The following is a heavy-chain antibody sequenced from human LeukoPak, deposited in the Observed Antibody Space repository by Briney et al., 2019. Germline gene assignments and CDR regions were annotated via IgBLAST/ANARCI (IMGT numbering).Heavy chain of an antibody. J-gene: IGHJ4*02. CDR3: ARDTVITGTTRV. D-gene: IGHD1-14*01. CDR1: GGTFSSYA. Sequence: ASVKVSCKVSGGTFSSYAISWVRQAPGQGLEWMGRIIPIFGTANYAQKFQGRVTITTDESTSTAYMELSSLRSEDTAVYYCARDTVITGTTRVWGQGTLVTVSS. V-gene: IGHV1-69*05. CDR2: IIPIFGTA.